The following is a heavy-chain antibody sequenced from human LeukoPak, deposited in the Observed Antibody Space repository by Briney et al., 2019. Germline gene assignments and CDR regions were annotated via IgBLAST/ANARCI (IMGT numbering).Heavy chain of an antibody. D-gene: IGHD2-2*01. CDR3: AKDHKYCSSTSCRYGMDV. Sequence: GGSLRLSCAASGFTFSSYAMHWVRQAPGKGLEWVAVISYDGGNKYYADSVKGRFTISRDNSKNTLYLQMNSLRAEDTAVYYCAKDHKYCSSTSCRYGMDVWGQGTTVTVSS. CDR2: ISYDGGNK. CDR1: GFTFSSYA. V-gene: IGHV3-30*04. J-gene: IGHJ6*02.